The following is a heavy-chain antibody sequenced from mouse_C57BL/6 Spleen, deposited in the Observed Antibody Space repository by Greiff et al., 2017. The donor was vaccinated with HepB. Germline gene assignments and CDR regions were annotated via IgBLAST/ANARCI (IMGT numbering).Heavy chain of an antibody. CDR2: INPGSGGT. V-gene: IGHV1-54*01. Sequence: VKLQESGAELVRPGTSVKVSCKASGYAFTNYLIEWVKQRPGQGLEWIGVINPGSGGTNYNEKFKGKATLTADKSSSTAYMQLSSLTSEDSAVYFCARGGGYDGYYVMDYWGQGTSVTVSS. D-gene: IGHD2-3*01. CDR3: ARGGGYDGYYVMDY. J-gene: IGHJ4*01. CDR1: GYAFTNYL.